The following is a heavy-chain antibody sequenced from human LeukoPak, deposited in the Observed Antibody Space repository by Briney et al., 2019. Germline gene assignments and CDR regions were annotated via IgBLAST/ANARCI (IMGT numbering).Heavy chain of an antibody. D-gene: IGHD2-21*02. V-gene: IGHV4-59*01. J-gene: IGHJ4*02. CDR2: FHSSGST. Sequence: PSETLSLSCTVSGGSISSYCWNWIRQPPGKGLEWMGCFHSSGSTNYSPSLKSRITISSDPSKNHFSLRLSSVTAADTALYYCARVGDRGDLVFDYWSQGTLVTVSS. CDR3: ARVGDRGDLVFDY. CDR1: GGSISSYC.